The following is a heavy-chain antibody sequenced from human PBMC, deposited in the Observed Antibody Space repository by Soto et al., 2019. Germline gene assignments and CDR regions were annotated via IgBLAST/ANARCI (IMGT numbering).Heavy chain of an antibody. CDR2: ISYDGSNK. CDR3: AKGEGHYSYGPGHFDY. J-gene: IGHJ4*02. CDR1: GFTFSSYG. V-gene: IGHV3-30*18. Sequence: QVQLVESGGGVVQPGRSLRLSCAASGFTFSSYGMHWVRQAPGKGLEWVAVISYDGSNKYYADSVKGRFTISRDNSKTTLYLQMNSLRAEDTAVYYCAKGEGHYSYGPGHFDYWGQGTLVTVSS. D-gene: IGHD5-18*01.